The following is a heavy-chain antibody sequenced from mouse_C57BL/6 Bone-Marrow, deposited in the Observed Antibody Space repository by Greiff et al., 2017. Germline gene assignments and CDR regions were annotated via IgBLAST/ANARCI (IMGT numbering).Heavy chain of an antibody. V-gene: IGHV14-3*01. D-gene: IGHD1-1*01. CDR2: IDPANGNT. CDR1: GFNIKNTY. J-gene: IGHJ1*03. CDR3: ARSLYYGRPYWYFDV. Sequence: EVKLVESVAELVRPGASVKLSCTASGFNIKNTYMHWVKQRPEQGLEWIGRIDPANGNTKYAPKFQGKATITADTSSNTAYLQLSRLTSEDTAIYYGARSLYYGRPYWYFDVWGTGTTVTVSS.